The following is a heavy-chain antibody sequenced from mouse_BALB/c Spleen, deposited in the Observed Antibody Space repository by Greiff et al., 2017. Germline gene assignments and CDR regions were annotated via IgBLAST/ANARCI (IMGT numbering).Heavy chain of an antibody. CDR2: ILPGSGIT. V-gene: IGHV1-9*01. CDR1: GYTFSSYW. D-gene: IGHD2-14*01. J-gene: IGHJ2*01. Sequence: QVQLQESGAELVKPGASVKISCKASGYTFSSYWIEWVKQRPGNGLEWIGEILPGSGITNYNEKFKGKATFTVDTSSNTAYMQLSSLTSEDSAVYYCAGPYYRYDGYSFDYGGQGTTVTVSS. CDR3: AGPYYRYDGYSFDY.